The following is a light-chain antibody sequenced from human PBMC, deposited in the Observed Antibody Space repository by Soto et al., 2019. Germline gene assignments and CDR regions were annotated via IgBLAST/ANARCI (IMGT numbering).Light chain of an antibody. Sequence: DIQMTQSPSSLSASVGDRVSITCQANQDIRNYLNWYQQRPGKAPKLLIFDASNLESGVPSRFSGSGSGTDFTFTISSLQPEDIATYYCQQYENLPLTFGGGTKVEIK. CDR2: DAS. CDR3: QQYENLPLT. V-gene: IGKV1-33*01. J-gene: IGKJ4*01. CDR1: QDIRNY.